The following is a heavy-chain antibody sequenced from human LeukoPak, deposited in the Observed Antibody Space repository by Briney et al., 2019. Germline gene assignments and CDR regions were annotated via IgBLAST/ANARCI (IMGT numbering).Heavy chain of an antibody. J-gene: IGHJ4*02. V-gene: IGHV3-11*04. CDR3: ARAYYGSALPFDY. CDR2: ISSSGSTI. CDR1: GFTFSDYY. Sequence: PGGSLRLSCAASGFTFSDYYMSWIRQAPGKGLEWVSYISSSGSTIYYADSVKGRFTISRDNAKNSLYQQMNSLRAEDTAVYYYARAYYGSALPFDYWGQGTLVTVSS. D-gene: IGHD3-10*01.